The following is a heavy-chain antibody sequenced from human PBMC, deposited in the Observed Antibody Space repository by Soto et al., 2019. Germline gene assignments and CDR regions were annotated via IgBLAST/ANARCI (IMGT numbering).Heavy chain of an antibody. Sequence: SETLSLTCSVSDGSINSFYWSWIRRAPGKGLEWIGYISDIGRTDYNPSLKSRITISLDTSKDQISLNLRSVTAAGTALYFCARLHGTSVLDGFDLWGPGTMVTVSS. D-gene: IGHD6-6*01. CDR2: ISDIGRT. V-gene: IGHV4-59*01. CDR3: ARLHGTSVLDGFDL. J-gene: IGHJ3*01. CDR1: DGSINSFY.